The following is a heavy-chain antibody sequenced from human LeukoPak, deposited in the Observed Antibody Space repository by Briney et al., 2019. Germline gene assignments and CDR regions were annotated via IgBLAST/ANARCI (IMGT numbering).Heavy chain of an antibody. Sequence: GGSLRLSCAASGFPFTSYAMSWVRQAPGKGLEWVSAISADGGDTYYADSVKGRFTISRDNSKNTLDLHMSSLRAEDTTIYYCANWQSGSRVFFDYWGQGTLVTVSS. CDR1: GFPFTSYA. J-gene: IGHJ4*02. V-gene: IGHV3-23*01. CDR2: ISADGGDT. CDR3: ANWQSGSRVFFDY. D-gene: IGHD1-26*01.